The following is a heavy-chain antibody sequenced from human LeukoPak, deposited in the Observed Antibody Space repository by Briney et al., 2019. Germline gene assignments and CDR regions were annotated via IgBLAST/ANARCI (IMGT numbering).Heavy chain of an antibody. Sequence: GGSLRLSCATSGFTFSSYAMSWVRQAPGKGLEWVSAISGSGGSTYYADSVKGRFTISRDNSKNTLYLQMNSLRAEDTAVYYCAKDRKYQLLVDNWGQGTLVTVSS. V-gene: IGHV3-23*01. CDR2: ISGSGGST. CDR1: GFTFSSYA. CDR3: AKDRKYQLLVDN. J-gene: IGHJ4*02. D-gene: IGHD2-2*01.